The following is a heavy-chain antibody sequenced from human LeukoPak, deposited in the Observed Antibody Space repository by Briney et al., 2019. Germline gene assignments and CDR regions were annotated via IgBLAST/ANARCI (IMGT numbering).Heavy chain of an antibody. CDR2: INPSGVV. D-gene: IGHD2-2*01. CDR1: GGSFGYF. V-gene: IGHV4-34*01. CDR3: ATYCSVTNCHAGLDY. J-gene: IGHJ4*02. Sequence: SETLSLTCAVDGGSFGYFWSWIRQPPGKGLEWIGEINPSGVVHYNPSLKSRVSISIGTSKNQFSLNLNSVTAADTAIYYCATYCSVTNCHAGLDYWGQGTLVTVSS.